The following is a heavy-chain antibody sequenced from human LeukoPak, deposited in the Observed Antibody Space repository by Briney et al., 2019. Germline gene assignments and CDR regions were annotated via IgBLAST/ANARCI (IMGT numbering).Heavy chain of an antibody. CDR3: ARDRYGDGFAHFDY. Sequence: ASVKVSCTASGYTFSSYGITWVRQAPGQGLEWMGWITPSDGANYAQKFQGRVTMTRDTSMSTAYMDLNRLTSDDTAVYFCARDRYGDGFAHFDYWGQGTLVTVSS. D-gene: IGHD5-24*01. J-gene: IGHJ4*02. CDR2: ITPSDGA. V-gene: IGHV1-2*02. CDR1: GYTFSSYG.